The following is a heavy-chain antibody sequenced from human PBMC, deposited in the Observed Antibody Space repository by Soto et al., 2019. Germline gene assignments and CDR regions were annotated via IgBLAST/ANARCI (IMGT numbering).Heavy chain of an antibody. J-gene: IGHJ4*02. CDR1: GFTFSGYA. V-gene: IGHV3-30*04. CDR3: AQQGGSSGIWYFDY. Sequence: QVQLVESGGGVVQPGRSLRLSCAASGFTFSGYAMHWVRQAPGKGLAWVAATSYDENYKYDADSVKGRFTISRDNSKNTLFLQMNSLRTEDTAVYQYAQQGGSSGIWYFDYWGQGSLVTVSS. D-gene: IGHD6-6*01. CDR2: TSYDENYK.